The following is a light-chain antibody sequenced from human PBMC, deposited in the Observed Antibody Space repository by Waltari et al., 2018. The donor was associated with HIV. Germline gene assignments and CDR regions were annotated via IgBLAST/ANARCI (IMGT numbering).Light chain of an antibody. CDR2: YKSDSDK. CDR3: MIWYSSAGV. Sequence: QAVLTQPSSLSASPGASASLTCTFRSGINVGTYTIHWYQQKPGSPPQYLLRYKSDSDKQQGSGVPSRFSGSKDASANAGILLISGLQSEDEADYYCMIWYSSAGVFGGGTKLTVL. J-gene: IGLJ3*02. V-gene: IGLV5-45*02. CDR1: SGINVGTYT.